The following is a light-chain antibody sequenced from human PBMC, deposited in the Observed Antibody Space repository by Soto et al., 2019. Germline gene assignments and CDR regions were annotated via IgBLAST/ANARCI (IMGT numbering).Light chain of an antibody. Sequence: EIVMTKSPATLSVSPGERATLSCRARQSFSSNLAWYQQKPGQAPRLLIYGASTRATGIPARFSGSGSGTEFTLTISSLQSEDFAVYYCQPYNNWPYTFGQGTKLEIK. CDR3: QPYNNWPYT. V-gene: IGKV3-15*01. J-gene: IGKJ2*01. CDR1: QSFSSN. CDR2: GAS.